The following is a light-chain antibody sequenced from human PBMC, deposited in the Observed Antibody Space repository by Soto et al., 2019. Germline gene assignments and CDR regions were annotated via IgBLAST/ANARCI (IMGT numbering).Light chain of an antibody. Sequence: QSVLTQPASVSGSPGQSITISCTGTSTDIGGYDYVSWYQQYPGKAPKLMISEVTNRPSGVSERFSGSKSGNTASLTISGLQPEDEADYYCSSFTLRTTVIFGGGTQLTVL. CDR1: STDIGGYDY. V-gene: IGLV2-14*01. J-gene: IGLJ2*01. CDR3: SSFTLRTTVI. CDR2: EVT.